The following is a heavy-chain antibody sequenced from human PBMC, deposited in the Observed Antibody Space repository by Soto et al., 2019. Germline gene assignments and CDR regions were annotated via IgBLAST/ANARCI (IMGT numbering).Heavy chain of an antibody. J-gene: IGHJ4*02. CDR1: GFTFSSYA. D-gene: IGHD3-3*01. CDR2: ISGSGGST. CDR3: AKVLRTYYDFWSGYYGDY. V-gene: IGHV3-23*01. Sequence: EVQLLESGGGLVQPGGSLRLSCAASGFTFSSYAMSWVRQAPGKGLEWVSAISGSGGSTYYADSVKGRFTISRDNSKNTLYLQMNSLRAEDTAVYYCAKVLRTYYDFWSGYYGDYWGQGTLVTVSS.